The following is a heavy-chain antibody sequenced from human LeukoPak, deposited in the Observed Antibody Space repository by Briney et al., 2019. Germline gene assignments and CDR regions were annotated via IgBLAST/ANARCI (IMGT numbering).Heavy chain of an antibody. V-gene: IGHV3-23*01. CDR1: GFTFSSYA. CDR2: ISGSGGST. D-gene: IGHD3-16*01. CDR3: AKEGVITFGGVDYFDY. Sequence: GGSLRLSCAASGFTFSSYAMSWVRQAPGKGLGWVSAISGSGGSTYYADSVKGRYTISRDNSKNTLYLQMNSLRAEDTAVYYCAKEGVITFGGVDYFDYWGQGILVTVSS. J-gene: IGHJ4*02.